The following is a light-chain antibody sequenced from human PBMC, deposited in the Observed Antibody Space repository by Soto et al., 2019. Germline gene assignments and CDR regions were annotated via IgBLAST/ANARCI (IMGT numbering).Light chain of an antibody. J-gene: IGKJ1*01. Sequence: ETVLTQSPGTLSLSPGERATLSCGASQIVNSDYFAWFQLKPGQAPRLLIYGASRRATGIPDRFSGSGSGTDFTLTINRLEPEDFAMYYCQQYVNSPGTFGQGSRIEIK. CDR3: QQYVNSPGT. V-gene: IGKV3-20*01. CDR2: GAS. CDR1: QIVNSDY.